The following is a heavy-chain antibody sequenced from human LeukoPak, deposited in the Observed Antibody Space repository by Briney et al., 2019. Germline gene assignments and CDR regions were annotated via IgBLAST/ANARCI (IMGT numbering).Heavy chain of an antibody. Sequence: GGSLRLSCAASGFTFSSYGMHWVRQAPGKGLEWVAVISYDGSNKYYADSVKGRFTISRDNSKDTLYLQMNSLRAEDTAVCYCAKPGGSGAYYMDVWGKGTTVTVSS. CDR1: GFTFSSYG. D-gene: IGHD3-10*01. J-gene: IGHJ6*03. CDR3: AKPGGSGAYYMDV. CDR2: ISYDGSNK. V-gene: IGHV3-30*18.